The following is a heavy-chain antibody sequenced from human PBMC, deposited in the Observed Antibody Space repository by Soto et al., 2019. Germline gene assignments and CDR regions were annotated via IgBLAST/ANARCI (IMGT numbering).Heavy chain of an antibody. CDR1: GFTFSSYA. J-gene: IGHJ4*02. CDR2: ISGSGGST. V-gene: IGHV3-23*01. Sequence: GGSLRLSCAASGFTFSSYAMSWVRQAPGKGLEWVSAISGSGGSTYYADSVKGRFTISRDNSKNTLYLKMNSLRAEGTAVYYCAKAYYYGSGSYLYYFDYWGQGTLVTVSS. CDR3: AKAYYYGSGSYLYYFDY. D-gene: IGHD3-10*01.